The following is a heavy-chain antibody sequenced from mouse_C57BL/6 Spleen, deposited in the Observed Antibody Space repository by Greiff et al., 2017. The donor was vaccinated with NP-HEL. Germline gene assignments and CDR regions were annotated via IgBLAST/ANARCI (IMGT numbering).Heavy chain of an antibody. CDR3: AIAYYDYQAWFAY. J-gene: IGHJ3*01. CDR2: ISSGSSTI. Sequence: EVHLVESGGGLVKPGGSLKLSCAASGFTFSDYGMHWVRQAPEKGLEWVAYISSGSSTIYYADTVKGRFTISRDNAKNTLFLQMTSLRSEDTAMYYCAIAYYDYQAWFAYWGQGTRVTVSA. V-gene: IGHV5-17*01. D-gene: IGHD2-4*01. CDR1: GFTFSDYG.